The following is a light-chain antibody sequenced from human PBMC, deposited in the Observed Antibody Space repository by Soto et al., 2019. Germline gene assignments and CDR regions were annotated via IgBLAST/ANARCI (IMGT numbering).Light chain of an antibody. CDR3: SSYTTSNTMV. CDR1: SSDVGNYNY. Sequence: QRGLSQPAAGSGSPVHAITISCTGSSSDVGNYNYVSWYQQHPGKAPKLMIYEVTNRPSGVSNRFSGSKSGNTASLTISGLQADEEAHYYCSSYTTSNTMVFGGGTQLTVL. CDR2: EVT. J-gene: IGLJ2*01. V-gene: IGLV2-14*01.